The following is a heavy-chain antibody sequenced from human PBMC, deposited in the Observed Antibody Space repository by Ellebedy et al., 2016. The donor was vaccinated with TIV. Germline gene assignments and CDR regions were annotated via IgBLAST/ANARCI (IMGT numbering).Heavy chain of an antibody. CDR2: VYYSGIT. Sequence: SETLSLTCTVSGGSISSYYWSWIRQPPGKGLEWIGYVYYSGITNYNPSLKSRVTLSVDTSKHQFSLRLSSVTAADTAIYYCAGVRDGSRPFDYWGQGTLVTVSS. CDR1: GGSISSYY. CDR3: AGVRDGSRPFDY. D-gene: IGHD6-13*01. J-gene: IGHJ4*02. V-gene: IGHV4-59*01.